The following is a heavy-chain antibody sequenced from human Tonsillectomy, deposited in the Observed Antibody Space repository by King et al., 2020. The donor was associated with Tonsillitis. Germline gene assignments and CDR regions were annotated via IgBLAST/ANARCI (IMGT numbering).Heavy chain of an antibody. CDR3: ARYMLYYDSSGYYLTNAFDI. Sequence: QLQESGPGLVKPSETLSLTCTVSGGSVSSGSYYWSWIRQPPGKGLEWIGYIYYSGSTNYNPSLKSRVTISVDTSKNQFSLKLSSVTAADTAVYYCARYMLYYDSSGYYLTNAFDIWGQGTMVTVSS. D-gene: IGHD3-22*01. V-gene: IGHV4-61*01. J-gene: IGHJ3*02. CDR2: IYYSGST. CDR1: GGSVSSGSYY.